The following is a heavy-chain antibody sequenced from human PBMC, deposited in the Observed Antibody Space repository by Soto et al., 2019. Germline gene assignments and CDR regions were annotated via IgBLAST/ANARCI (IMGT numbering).Heavy chain of an antibody. V-gene: IGHV3-21*06. CDR2: ISSTTHYI. CDR3: ARESEDLTSNFDY. Sequence: GGSLRLSCAASGFTFTRYSMNWVRQAPGKGLEWVSSISSTTHYIYYADSMRGRFTSSRDNAKNAVYLEMNSLRAEDTAVYYCARESEDLTSNFDYWGQGTLVTVSS. CDR1: GFTFTRYS. J-gene: IGHJ4*02.